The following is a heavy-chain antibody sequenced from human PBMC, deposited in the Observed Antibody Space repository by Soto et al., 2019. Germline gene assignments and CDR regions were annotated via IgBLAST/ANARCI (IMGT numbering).Heavy chain of an antibody. CDR2: ISAYNGNT. CDR3: ARLIYCSGGSCLYYYYYYMDV. J-gene: IGHJ6*03. V-gene: IGHV1-18*01. Sequence: ASVKVSCKASGYTFTSYGISWVRQAPGQRLERIGWISAYNGNTNYAQKLQGRVTMTTDTSTSTAYMELRSLRSDDTAVYYCARLIYCSGGSCLYYYYYYMDVWGKGTKVTSP. D-gene: IGHD2-15*01. CDR1: GYTFTSYG.